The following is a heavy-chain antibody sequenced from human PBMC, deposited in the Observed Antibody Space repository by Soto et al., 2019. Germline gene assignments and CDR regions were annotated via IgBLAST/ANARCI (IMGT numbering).Heavy chain of an antibody. CDR2: IYYSGST. CDR3: AIHLGASDLYSYGNYNWFDP. Sequence: QLQLQESGPGLVKPSETLSLTCTVSGGSISSSSYYWCWIRQPPGKGLEWIGSIYYSGSTYYNPSLKSRVTLSVVTSKNQFSLKLSSVTAADTAVYYCAIHLGASDLYSYGNYNWFDPWGQGTLVTASS. D-gene: IGHD5-18*01. V-gene: IGHV4-39*01. CDR1: GGSISSSSYY. J-gene: IGHJ5*02.